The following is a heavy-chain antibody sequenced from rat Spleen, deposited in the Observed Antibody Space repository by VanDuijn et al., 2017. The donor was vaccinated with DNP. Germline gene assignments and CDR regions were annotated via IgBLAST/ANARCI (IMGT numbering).Heavy chain of an antibody. Sequence: QVQMKETGPGLVQTTQTLSVTCTVSGFSLTSYGVHWVRQAPGKGLEWMGRIRTNGITDYNSALKSRLSISRDTSKSQVFLKMNSLQTEDTALYYCTRDLNYGGYFDYWGQGVMVTVSS. D-gene: IGHD1-11*01. CDR3: TRDLNYGGYFDY. J-gene: IGHJ2*01. CDR1: GFSLTSYG. CDR2: IRTNGIT. V-gene: IGHV2-77*01.